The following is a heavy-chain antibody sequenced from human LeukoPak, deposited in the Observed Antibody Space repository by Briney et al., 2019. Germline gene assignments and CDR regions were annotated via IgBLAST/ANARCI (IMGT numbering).Heavy chain of an antibody. D-gene: IGHD3-22*01. Sequence: GRSLRLSCAASGFTFDDYAMHWVRQAPGKGLEWVSGISWNSGSIGYADSVKGRFTISRDNAKNSLYLQMNSLRAEDTAVYYCAKDGGIVVVGGVDIWGQGTMVTVSS. CDR2: ISWNSGSI. CDR1: GFTFDDYA. CDR3: AKDGGIVVVGGVDI. V-gene: IGHV3-9*01. J-gene: IGHJ3*02.